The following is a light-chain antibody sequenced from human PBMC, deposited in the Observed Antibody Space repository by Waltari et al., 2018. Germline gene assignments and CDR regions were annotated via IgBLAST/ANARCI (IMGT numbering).Light chain of an antibody. CDR1: QSVNNY. J-gene: IGKJ2*04. CDR2: DAS. V-gene: IGKV3-11*01. CDR3: QQRSIRPPACS. Sequence: EIVLTQSPATLCLSPGERVTLSCRASQSVNNYLAWYQQKPGQAPRLLIYDASSRATGIPARFSGNGAGTDFTLTISSLEAEDFAVYYCQQRSIRPPACSFGQGTRLEIK.